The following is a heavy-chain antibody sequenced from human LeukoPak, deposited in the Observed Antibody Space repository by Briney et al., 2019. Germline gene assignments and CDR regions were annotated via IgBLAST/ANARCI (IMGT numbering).Heavy chain of an antibody. CDR3: AKDRRRYGEYYYGMDV. D-gene: IGHD4-17*01. CDR1: GFTFSSYA. Sequence: GGSLRLSCAASGFTFSSYAMSWVRQAPGKGLEWVSAISGSGGSTYYADSVKGRFTISRDNSKNTLYLQMNSLRAEDTAVYYCAKDRRRYGEYYYGMDVWGQGTTVTVSS. CDR2: ISGSGGST. J-gene: IGHJ6*02. V-gene: IGHV3-23*01.